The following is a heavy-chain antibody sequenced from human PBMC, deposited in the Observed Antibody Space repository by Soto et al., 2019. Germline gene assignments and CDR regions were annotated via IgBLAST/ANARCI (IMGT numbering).Heavy chain of an antibody. J-gene: IGHJ6*02. CDR2: ISAYNGNT. D-gene: IGHD6-13*01. CDR1: GYTFTSYG. Sequence: QVQLVQSGAEVKKPGASVKVSCKASGYTFTSYGISWVRQAPGQGLEWMGWISAYNGNTNYAQKLQGRVTMTTDTATSPDYMELRSLRSDDTAVYYCARDEYSSSWKGYYYYDGMDVWGQGTTVTVSS. V-gene: IGHV1-18*01. CDR3: ARDEYSSSWKGYYYYDGMDV.